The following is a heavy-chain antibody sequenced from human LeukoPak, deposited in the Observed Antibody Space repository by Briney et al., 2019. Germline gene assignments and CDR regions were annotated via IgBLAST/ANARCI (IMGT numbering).Heavy chain of an antibody. CDR2: INPSGGST. V-gene: IGHV1-46*01. D-gene: IGHD3-10*01. CDR1: GYTFTSYY. CDR3: ARVLWFGELSERGADY. J-gene: IGHJ4*02. Sequence: ASVKVSCKASGYTFTSYYMHWVRQAPGQGLEWMGIINPSGGSTSYAQKFQGRVTMTRDTFTSTVYMELSSLRSEDTAVYYCARVLWFGELSERGADYWGQGTLVTVSS.